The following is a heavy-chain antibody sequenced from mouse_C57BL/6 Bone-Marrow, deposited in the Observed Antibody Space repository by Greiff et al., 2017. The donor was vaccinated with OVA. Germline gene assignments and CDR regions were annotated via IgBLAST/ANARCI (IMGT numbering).Heavy chain of an antibody. CDR3: ARHGYGSSYRGLDY. V-gene: IGHV5-6*01. Sequence: EVHLVESGGDLVKPGGSLKLSCAASGFTFSSYGMSWVRQTPDKRLEWVATISSGGSYTYYPDRVKGRFTISRDNAKNTLYLQMSSLKSEDTAMYYCARHGYGSSYRGLDYWGQGTTLTVSS. J-gene: IGHJ2*01. D-gene: IGHD1-1*01. CDR2: ISSGGSYT. CDR1: GFTFSSYG.